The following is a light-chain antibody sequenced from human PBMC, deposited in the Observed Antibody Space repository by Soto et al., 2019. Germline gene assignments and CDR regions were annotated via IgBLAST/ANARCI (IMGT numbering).Light chain of an antibody. CDR3: QQYNSYSLT. Sequence: DIRMTQSPSTLSASVEDRVTITCRASQSVSGWFAWYQQKPGKAPNLLIYDASTLQSGVPSRFSGSGSETEFTLTICSLQPDDFATYYCQQYNSYSLTFGHGTKV. J-gene: IGKJ1*01. CDR2: DAS. CDR1: QSVSGW. V-gene: IGKV1-5*01.